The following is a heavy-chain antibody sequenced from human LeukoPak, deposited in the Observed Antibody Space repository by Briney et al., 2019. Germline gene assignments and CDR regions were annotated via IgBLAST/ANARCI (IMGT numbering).Heavy chain of an antibody. Sequence: SETLSLTCAVYGGSFSGYFWTWIRQPPGKGLEWIGEINHSGSTNYNPSLKSRVTISVDTSKNQFSLKLTSVTAADTAVYYCARRSKDSSGYYYFDYWGQGTLVTVSS. CDR3: ARRSKDSSGYYYFDY. V-gene: IGHV4-34*01. CDR2: INHSGST. CDR1: GGSFSGYF. D-gene: IGHD3-22*01. J-gene: IGHJ4*02.